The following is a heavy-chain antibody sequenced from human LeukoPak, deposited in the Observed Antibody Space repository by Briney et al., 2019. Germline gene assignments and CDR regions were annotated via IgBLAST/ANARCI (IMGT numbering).Heavy chain of an antibody. J-gene: IGHJ6*02. Sequence: GGSLRLSCVASGYIFGEYAMHWIRQTAGGGLEWVSSISGDGATLAYADSVKGRFTISRDNAKNSLYPQMNSLRAEDTALYNCAKEYSSGCPDCYYYGMDVWGQGTTVTVSS. V-gene: IGHV3-9*01. CDR1: GYIFGEYA. D-gene: IGHD6-19*01. CDR3: AKEYSSGCPDCYYYGMDV. CDR2: ISGDGATL.